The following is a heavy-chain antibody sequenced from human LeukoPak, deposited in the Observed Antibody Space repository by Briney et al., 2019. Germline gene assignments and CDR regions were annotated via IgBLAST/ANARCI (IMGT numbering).Heavy chain of an antibody. CDR2: IWHDGSHR. CDR3: ARDLKQWLVRPFDY. V-gene: IGHV3-33*01. J-gene: IGHJ4*02. D-gene: IGHD6-19*01. CDR1: GFTFSSYG. Sequence: GRSLRLSCAASGFTFSSYGMHWVRQAPGKGLEWVAVIWHDGSHRYYADSVKGRFTISRDNAKNSLYLQMNSLRAEDTAVYYCARDLKQWLVRPFDYWGQGTLVTVSS.